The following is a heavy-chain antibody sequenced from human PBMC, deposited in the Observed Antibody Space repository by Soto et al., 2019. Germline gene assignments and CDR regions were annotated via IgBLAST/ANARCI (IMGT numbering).Heavy chain of an antibody. J-gene: IGHJ5*02. Sequence: ASVKVSCKASGYTFTSYAMHWVRQAPGQRLEWMGWINAGNGNTKYSQKFQGRVTITRDTSASTAYMELSSLRSEDTAVYFCAIEQWLTQREVWFDPWGQGTLVTVSS. CDR1: GYTFTSYA. V-gene: IGHV1-3*01. CDR3: AIEQWLTQREVWFDP. D-gene: IGHD6-19*01. CDR2: INAGNGNT.